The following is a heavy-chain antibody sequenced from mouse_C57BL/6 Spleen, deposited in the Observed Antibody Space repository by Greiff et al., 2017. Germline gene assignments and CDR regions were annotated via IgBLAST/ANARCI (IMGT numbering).Heavy chain of an antibody. V-gene: IGHV14-4*01. CDR1: GFNIKDDY. J-gene: IGHJ3*01. D-gene: IGHD1-3*01. Sequence: EVQLQQSGAELVRPGASVKLSCTASGFNIKDDYMHWVKQRPEQGLEWIGWIDPENSDTEYASKFQGKATITADTSSNTAYLQLSSLTSEDTAVYYCTTGSRAYWGQGTLVTVSA. CDR3: TTGSRAY. CDR2: IDPENSDT.